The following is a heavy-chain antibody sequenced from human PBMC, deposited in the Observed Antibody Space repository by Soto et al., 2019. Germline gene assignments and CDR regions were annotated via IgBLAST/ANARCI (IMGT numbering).Heavy chain of an antibody. CDR1: GDTFSSYA. CDR3: SRDFPSSSSDP. V-gene: IGHV1-69*01. CDR2: IIPIFGTA. J-gene: IGHJ5*02. Sequence: QVQLVQSGAEVKKPGSSVKVSCKASGDTFSSYAITWVRQAPGQGLEWMGGIIPIFGTANYAQKFQGRVTITADEPLTTAYMELSSLRSEDTDVYYCSRDFPSSSSDPWGQGTLVTVSS.